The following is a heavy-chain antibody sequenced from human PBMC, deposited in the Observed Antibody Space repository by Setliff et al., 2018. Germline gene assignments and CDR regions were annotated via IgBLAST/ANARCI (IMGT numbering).Heavy chain of an antibody. Sequence: SETLSLTCTVSGDSISSGYYWSWIRQPPGKRLEWIGEIIHSGSTNYNPSLKSRVTISMDTSKNQFSLKVSSVTAADTAVYYCARSFSRREKFLLDYWGQGALVTSPQ. J-gene: IGHJ4*02. CDR1: GDSISSGYY. CDR3: ARSFSRREKFLLDY. V-gene: IGHV4-34*12. CDR2: IIHSGST.